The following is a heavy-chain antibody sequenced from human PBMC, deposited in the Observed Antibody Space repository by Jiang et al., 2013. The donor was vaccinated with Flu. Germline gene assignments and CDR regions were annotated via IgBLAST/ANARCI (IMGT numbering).Heavy chain of an antibody. J-gene: IGHJ2*01. V-gene: IGHV4-4*02. D-gene: IGHD2-21*02. CDR3: ARDHRHTVVLTAKVLNWYFDL. CDR2: YHSGST. Sequence: YHSGSTNYNPSLKSRVTISVDKSKNHFSLKLSSVTAADTAVYYCARDHRHTVVLTAKVLNWYFDLWGHGTLVTVSS.